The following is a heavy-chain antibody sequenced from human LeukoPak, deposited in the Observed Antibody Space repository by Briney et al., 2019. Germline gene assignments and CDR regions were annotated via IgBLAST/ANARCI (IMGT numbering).Heavy chain of an antibody. CDR1: GYTFTSYG. CDR3: ARGVTMIRGVIIGWFDP. CDR2: MNPNSGNT. D-gene: IGHD3-10*01. Sequence: ASVKVSCKASGYTFTSYGISWVRQATGQGLEWLGWMNPNSGNTGYAQKFQGRVTMTGNTSISTAYMELSSLRSEDTAVYYCARGVTMIRGVIIGWFDPWGQGTLVTVSS. V-gene: IGHV1-8*02. J-gene: IGHJ5*02.